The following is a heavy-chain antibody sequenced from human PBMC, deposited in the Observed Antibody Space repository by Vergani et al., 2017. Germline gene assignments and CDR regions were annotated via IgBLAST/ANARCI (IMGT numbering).Heavy chain of an antibody. CDR1: GGSISSSSSY. V-gene: IGHV4-39*07. CDR2: IYCSGST. CDR3: ARVGYSSNFDY. J-gene: IGHJ4*02. D-gene: IGHD5-18*01. Sequence: QLQLQESGPGLVKPSETLSLTCTVSGGSISSSSSYWGWIRQPPGKGLEWIGSIYCSGSTYYNPSLKSRVTISVDTSKNQFSLKLSSVTAADTAVYYCARVGYSSNFDYWGQGTLVTVSS.